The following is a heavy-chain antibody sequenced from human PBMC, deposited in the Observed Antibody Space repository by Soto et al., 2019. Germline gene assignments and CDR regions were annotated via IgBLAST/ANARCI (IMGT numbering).Heavy chain of an antibody. Sequence: PGGSLRLSCAASGFTFSSYAMHWVRQAPGKGLEWVAVISYDGSNKYYADSVKGRFTISRDNSKNTLYLQMNSLRAEDTAVYYCARDGVGATYFDYWGQGTLVTVSS. CDR3: ARDGVGATYFDY. CDR1: GFTFSSYA. CDR2: ISYDGSNK. D-gene: IGHD1-26*01. V-gene: IGHV3-30-3*01. J-gene: IGHJ4*02.